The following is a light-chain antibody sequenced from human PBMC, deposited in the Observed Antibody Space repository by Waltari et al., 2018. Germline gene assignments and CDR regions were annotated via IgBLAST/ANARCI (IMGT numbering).Light chain of an antibody. CDR1: TSNVGASAP. CDR2: EVS. Sequence: QSAQTHPAPVSGSPGPSITPPFPGTTSNVGASAPGPWYQQHPGKAPKLMIYEVSNRPSGVSSRFSGSKSANTASLTISGLQAEDEADYYCSSYTSSSSWVFGGGTKLTVL. J-gene: IGLJ3*02. V-gene: IGLV2-14*01. CDR3: SSYTSSSSWV.